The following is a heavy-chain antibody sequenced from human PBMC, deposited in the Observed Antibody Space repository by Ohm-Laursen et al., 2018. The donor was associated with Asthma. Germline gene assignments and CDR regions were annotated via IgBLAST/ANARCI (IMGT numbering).Heavy chain of an antibody. CDR3: ARVDGGSSPYGMDV. J-gene: IGHJ6*02. Sequence: RSLRLSCSASGFTFSSYAMHWVRQAPGKGLEWVAVISYDGSNKYYADSVKGRFTISRDNSKNTLYLQMNSLRAEDTAVYYCARVDGGSSPYGMDVWGQGTTVTVSS. V-gene: IGHV3-30-3*01. CDR2: ISYDGSNK. D-gene: IGHD1-26*01. CDR1: GFTFSSYA.